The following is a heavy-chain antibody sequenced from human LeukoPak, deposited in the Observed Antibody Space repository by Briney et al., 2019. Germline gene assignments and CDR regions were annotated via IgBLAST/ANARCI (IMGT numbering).Heavy chain of an antibody. CDR1: GYTFTSYG. CDR3: ARKGNAFDI. J-gene: IGHJ3*02. CDR2: INPSGGST. V-gene: IGHV1-46*01. Sequence: ASVKVSCKASGYTFTSYGINWVRQAPGQGLEWMGIINPSGGSTNFAQKFQGRVTLTRDMSTSTVYMELSSLRSEDTAVYYCARKGNAFDIWGQGTMVTVSS.